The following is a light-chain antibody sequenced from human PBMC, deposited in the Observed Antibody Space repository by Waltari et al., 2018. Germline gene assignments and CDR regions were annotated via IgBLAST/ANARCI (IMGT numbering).Light chain of an antibody. CDR2: DVT. J-gene: IGLJ3*02. Sequence: QSALTQPRSVSGSPGQSVTIPCTGTSSDVGGYNHVSLYQHLPGKAPKLIIYDVTKWPSGVPDRFSGSKSGNTASLTISGLLGEDEADYYCCSYGGSSWVFGGGTKLTVL. V-gene: IGLV2-11*01. CDR1: SSDVGGYNH. CDR3: CSYGGSSWV.